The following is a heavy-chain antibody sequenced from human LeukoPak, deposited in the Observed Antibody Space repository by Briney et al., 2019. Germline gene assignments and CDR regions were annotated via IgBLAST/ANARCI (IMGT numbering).Heavy chain of an antibody. J-gene: IGHJ6*04. Sequence: EASVKVSCKASGYTFTSYDINWVRQATGQGLEWMGWVNPNSGNTGYAQKFQGRVTITRNTSISTAYMELSSLRSEDTAVYYCARVVVEGFGELLLDVWGKGTTVTVSS. CDR1: GYTFTSYD. CDR2: VNPNSGNT. CDR3: ARVVVEGFGELLLDV. V-gene: IGHV1-8*03. D-gene: IGHD3-10*01.